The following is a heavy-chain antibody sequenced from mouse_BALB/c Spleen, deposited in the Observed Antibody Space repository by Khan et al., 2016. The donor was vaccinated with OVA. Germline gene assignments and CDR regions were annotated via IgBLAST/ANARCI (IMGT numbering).Heavy chain of an antibody. J-gene: IGHJ1*01. V-gene: IGHV5-6-3*01. CDR2: INSNGGTS. Sequence: EVELVESGGGLVQPGGSLKLSCAASGFTFSGYGMSWVRQTPDKRLELVATINSNGGTSYYPDSVQGRFTISRDTATNTPYLQMSSLKSEDTAMYYWSTDFYSDEEGYWYFDVWGAGTTVTVSA. CDR1: GFTFSGYG. D-gene: IGHD2-12*01. CDR3: STDFYSDEEGYWYFDV.